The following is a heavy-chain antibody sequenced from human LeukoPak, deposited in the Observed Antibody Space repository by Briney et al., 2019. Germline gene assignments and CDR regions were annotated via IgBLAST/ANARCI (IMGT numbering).Heavy chain of an antibody. CDR3: ARHGDYCDSSGYFLASTYYYYGMDV. J-gene: IGHJ6*02. V-gene: IGHV4-4*02. CDR2: IYHSGST. Sequence: SETLSLTCAVSGGSISSSNWWSWVRQPPGKGLEWIGEIYHSGSTNYNPSLKSRVTISVDKSKNQFSLKLSSVTAADTAVYYCARHGDYCDSSGYFLASTYYYYGMDVWGQGTTVTVSS. D-gene: IGHD3-22*01. CDR1: GGSISSSNW.